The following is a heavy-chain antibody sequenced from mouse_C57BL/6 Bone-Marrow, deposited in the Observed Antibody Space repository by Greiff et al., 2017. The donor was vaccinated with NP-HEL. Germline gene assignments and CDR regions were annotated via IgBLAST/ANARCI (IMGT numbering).Heavy chain of an antibody. V-gene: IGHV1-53*01. CDR1: GYTFTSYW. D-gene: IGHD2-10*02. Sequence: QVQLQQPGTELVKPGASVKLSCKASGYTFTSYWMHWVKQRPGQGLEWIGTINPSNGGTNYNEKFKGKVTLTVDKSYSTAYMQLSSLTTDDSAVYYCGRSIPFAYGGQGNLVTVSA. J-gene: IGHJ3*01. CDR3: GRSIPFAY. CDR2: INPSNGGT.